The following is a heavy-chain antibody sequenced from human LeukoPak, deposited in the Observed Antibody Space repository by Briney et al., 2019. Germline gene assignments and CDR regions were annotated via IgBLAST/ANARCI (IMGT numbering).Heavy chain of an antibody. V-gene: IGHV3-30*18. D-gene: IGHD1-26*01. CDR2: ISLDGSNQ. Sequence: GRSLRLSCAASGFAFSSYGMLWVRQAPGKGLEWVALISLDGSNQYYADSVKGRFTISRDTSKNPLNLQMNSLRAEDTAVYYCAKPPEVGATVGYFDYWGQGTLVTVSS. J-gene: IGHJ4*02. CDR1: GFAFSSYG. CDR3: AKPPEVGATVGYFDY.